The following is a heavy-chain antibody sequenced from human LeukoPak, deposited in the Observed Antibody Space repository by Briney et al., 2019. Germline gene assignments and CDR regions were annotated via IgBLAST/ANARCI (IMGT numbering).Heavy chain of an antibody. CDR1: GYTFTSYG. V-gene: IGHV1-18*01. D-gene: IGHD6-13*01. J-gene: IGHJ4*02. CDR3: ARAAGLRYSSSWYDFDY. CDR2: ISAYNGNT. Sequence: ASVKVSCKASGYTFTSYGISWVRQAPGQALEWMGWISAYNGNTNYAQKLQGRVTMTTDTSTSTAYMELRSLRSDDTAVYYCARAAGLRYSSSWYDFDYWGQGTLVTVSS.